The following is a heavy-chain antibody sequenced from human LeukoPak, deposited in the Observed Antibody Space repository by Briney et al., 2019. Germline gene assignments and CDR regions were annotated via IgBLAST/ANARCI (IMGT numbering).Heavy chain of an antibody. CDR1: GFTFSSYA. CDR2: ISGSGGST. Sequence: GGSLRLSCAASGFTFSSYAMSWVRQAPGKGLEWVSAISGSGGSTYYADSVKGRFTISRDNSKNTPYLQMNSLRAEDTAVYYCAAAPSPDVDTAMVYYYGMDVWGQGTTVTVSS. D-gene: IGHD5-18*01. CDR3: AAAPSPDVDTAMVYYYGMDV. J-gene: IGHJ6*02. V-gene: IGHV3-23*01.